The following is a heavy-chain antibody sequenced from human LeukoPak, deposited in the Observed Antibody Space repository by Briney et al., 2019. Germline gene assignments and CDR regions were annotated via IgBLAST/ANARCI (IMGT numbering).Heavy chain of an antibody. CDR1: GFTFRSHA. Sequence: SGGSLRLSCVGSGFTFRSHAMSWVRQAPEKGLEFVSGIYENGGTTYYADSVKGRFTISRDNSKNTLYLQMNSLRAEDTAVYYCARDPLGQPTYYFDYWGQGTLVTVSS. CDR3: ARDPLGQPTYYFDY. CDR2: IYENGGTT. V-gene: IGHV3-23*01. D-gene: IGHD6-13*01. J-gene: IGHJ4*02.